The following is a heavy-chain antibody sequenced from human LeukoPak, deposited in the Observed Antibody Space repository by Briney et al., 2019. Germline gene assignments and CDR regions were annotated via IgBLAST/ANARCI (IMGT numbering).Heavy chain of an antibody. D-gene: IGHD3-10*01. J-gene: IGHJ4*01. CDR1: NGSFSGYY. CDR3: ARERRSGSGSSPFDC. Sequence: SETLSLTCAVDNGSFSGYYWSWIRQPPGRGLEWIGESNHHGDTNYSPSLKSRVTLSVDSSKNQFSLRLKSVTAADTAVYYGARERRSGSGSSPFDCWGHGTLVTVAP. CDR2: SNHHGDT. V-gene: IGHV4-34*01.